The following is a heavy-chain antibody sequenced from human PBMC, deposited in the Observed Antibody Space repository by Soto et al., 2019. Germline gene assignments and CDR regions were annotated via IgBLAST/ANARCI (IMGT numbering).Heavy chain of an antibody. CDR2: ISYDEIDK. V-gene: IGHV3-30*18. CDR3: AKDSGYQLPDNYFYYGLDV. CDR1: GFTFTSHA. J-gene: IGHJ6*02. Sequence: GWSLRLSCASSGFTFTSHAMHSVRQTPGKGLEWVAAISYDEIDKKYASSVKGRFTVSRDNVKNTLYLQMNSLRPEDTAVYYCAKDSGYQLPDNYFYYGLDVWGQGTTVTVSS. D-gene: IGHD2-2*01.